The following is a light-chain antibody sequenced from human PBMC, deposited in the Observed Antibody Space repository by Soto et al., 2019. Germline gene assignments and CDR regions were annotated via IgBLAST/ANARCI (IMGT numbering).Light chain of an antibody. Sequence: IQLTQSPSSRYASVGDRVTITCRASQSISSWLAWYQQKPGKAPKLLIYDASSLESGVPSRFSGSGSGTEFTLTISSLQPDDFATYYCQQYNSYSGTFGQGTKVDIK. V-gene: IGKV1-5*01. J-gene: IGKJ1*01. CDR2: DAS. CDR3: QQYNSYSGT. CDR1: QSISSW.